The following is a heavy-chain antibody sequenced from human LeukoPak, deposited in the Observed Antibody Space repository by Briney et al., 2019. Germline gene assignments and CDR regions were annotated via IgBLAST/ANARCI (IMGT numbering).Heavy chain of an antibody. V-gene: IGHV4-38-2*02. CDR2: VYHTGTT. CDR1: GYSVSSGYY. J-gene: IGHJ4*02. CDR3: TRDEYGAAD. D-gene: IGHD4-17*01. Sequence: SETLSLTCVVSGYSVSSGYYWGWIRQSPGKGLEWIASVYHTGTTYYNPSLKSRASISVNMSKNHVSLRLTSVTAADTAMYYCTRDEYGAADWGQGILITVSS.